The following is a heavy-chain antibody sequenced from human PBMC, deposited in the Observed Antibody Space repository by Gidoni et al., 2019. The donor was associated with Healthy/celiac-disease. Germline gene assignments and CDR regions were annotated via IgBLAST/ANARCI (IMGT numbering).Heavy chain of an antibody. CDR2: IYYSGST. V-gene: IGHV4-39*07. CDR1: GGSIRSSSYY. CDR3: ARDPKWYYGSGSYFVWGVENTLRQGFDP. J-gene: IGHJ5*02. Sequence: QLQLQESGPGLVKPSETLSLTCTVSGGSIRSSSYYWGWIRQPPGKGLEWIGSIYYSGSTYYNPSLKSRVTISVDTSKNQFSLKLSSVTAADTAVYYCARDPKWYYGSGSYFVWGVENTLRQGFDPWGQGTLVTVSS. D-gene: IGHD3-10*01.